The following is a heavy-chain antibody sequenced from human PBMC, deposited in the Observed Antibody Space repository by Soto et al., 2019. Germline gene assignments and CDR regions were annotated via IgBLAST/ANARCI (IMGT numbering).Heavy chain of an antibody. D-gene: IGHD5-18*01. CDR1: GFTFSSYA. V-gene: IGHV3-30-3*01. J-gene: IGHJ4*02. CDR3: ERVYSYGYDY. CDR2: ISYDGSNK. Sequence: QVQLVESGGGVVQPGRSLRLSCAASGFTFSSYAMHWVRQAPGKGLEWVAVISYDGSNKYYADSVKGRFTISRDNSKNTLYLQMNSLTAEDTAVYYCERVYSYGYDYWGQGTLVTVSS.